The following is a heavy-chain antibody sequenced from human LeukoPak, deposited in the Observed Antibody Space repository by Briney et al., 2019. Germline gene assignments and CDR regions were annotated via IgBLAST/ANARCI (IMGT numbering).Heavy chain of an antibody. CDR1: GYTFTSYD. Sequence: ASVKVSCKASGYTFTSYDINWVRQATGQGLEWMGWMNPNSGNTGYAQKFQGRVTMTGNTSISTAYMELSSLRSEDTAVYYCARTAYYYDSSGYYWDYWGQGTLVTVSS. CDR2: MNPNSGNT. V-gene: IGHV1-8*01. J-gene: IGHJ4*02. D-gene: IGHD3-22*01. CDR3: ARTAYYYDSSGYYWDY.